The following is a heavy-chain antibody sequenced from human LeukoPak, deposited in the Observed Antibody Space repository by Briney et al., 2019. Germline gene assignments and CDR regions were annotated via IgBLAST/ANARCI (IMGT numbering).Heavy chain of an antibody. Sequence: PGGSLRLSCAASGFTVSSNYMSWVRQAPGKGLEWVSVIYSGGSTYYADSVKGRFTISRDNSKNTLYLQMNSLRAEDTAVYYCARDSGFYYYYGMDVWGQGTTVTVSS. CDR2: IYSGGST. D-gene: IGHD6-25*01. CDR1: GFTVSSNY. J-gene: IGHJ6*02. V-gene: IGHV3-66*01. CDR3: ARDSGFYYYYGMDV.